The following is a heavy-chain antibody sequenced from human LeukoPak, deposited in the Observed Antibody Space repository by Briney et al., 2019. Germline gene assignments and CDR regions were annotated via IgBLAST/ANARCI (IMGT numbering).Heavy chain of an antibody. CDR2: ISAYNGNT. V-gene: IGHV1-18*01. Sequence: GASVKVSCKASGYTFTSYVISWVRQAPGQGLEWMGWISAYNGNTNYAQKLQGRVTMTTDTSMSTAYMELRSLRSDDTAVYYCARDQGRYSGSMMAFDIWGRGTMVTVSS. J-gene: IGHJ3*02. CDR1: GYTFTSYV. CDR3: ARDQGRYSGSMMAFDI. D-gene: IGHD1-26*01.